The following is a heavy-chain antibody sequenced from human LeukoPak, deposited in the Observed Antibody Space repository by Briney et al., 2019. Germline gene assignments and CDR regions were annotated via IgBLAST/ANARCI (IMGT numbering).Heavy chain of an antibody. CDR2: IIPMSNTV. CDR3: ARGFCTSGHCYNDFDY. J-gene: IGHJ4*02. Sequence: ASVKVSCKASGYTFSIYSISWVRQAPGLGLEWMGSIIPMSNTVDYAQRFQDRVTITADKSTGTAYMELSSLRSDDTAVYYCARGFCTSGHCYNDFDYWGQGTLVTVSS. V-gene: IGHV1-69*06. D-gene: IGHD2-15*01. CDR1: GYTFSIYS.